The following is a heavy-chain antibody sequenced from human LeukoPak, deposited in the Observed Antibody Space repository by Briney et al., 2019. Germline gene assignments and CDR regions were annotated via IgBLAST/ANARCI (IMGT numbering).Heavy chain of an antibody. V-gene: IGHV3-49*04. J-gene: IGHJ4*02. CDR2: IRSNTYGGTI. CDR1: GFTFDDYT. D-gene: IGHD1/OR15-1a*01. CDR3: TRDVRFRNNVDY. Sequence: GGSLRLSCTASGFTFDDYTMSWVRQAPGKGLEWVGLIRSNTYGGTIEYAASVKGRFTISRDDSKGIAYLQMNSLKTEDTAVYYCTRDVRFRNNVDYWGQGTLVTVSS.